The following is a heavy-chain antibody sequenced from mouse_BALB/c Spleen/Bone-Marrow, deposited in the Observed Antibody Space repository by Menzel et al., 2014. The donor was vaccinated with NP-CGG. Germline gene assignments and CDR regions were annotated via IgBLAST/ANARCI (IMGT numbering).Heavy chain of an antibody. J-gene: IGHJ3*01. CDR1: GYTFTSYY. V-gene: IGHV1S81*02. CDR2: INPSNGGT. Sequence: VQGVESGAELVKPGASVKLSCMASGYTFTSYYMYWVKQRPGQGLEWIGEINPSNGGTNFSEKFKSKATLTVDKSSSTAYMQLSSLTSEDSAVYYCTREGDSPFAYWGQGTLVTVSA. CDR3: TREGDSPFAY. D-gene: IGHD2-13*01.